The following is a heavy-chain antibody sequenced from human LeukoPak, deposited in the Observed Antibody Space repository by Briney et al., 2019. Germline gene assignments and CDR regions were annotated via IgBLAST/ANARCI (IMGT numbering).Heavy chain of an antibody. CDR2: IYYSGST. V-gene: IGHV4-59*01. CDR3: ARYYYDSSGYAFDI. CDR1: GGSISSYY. D-gene: IGHD3-22*01. Sequence: SETLSLTCTVSGGSISSYYWSWIRQPPGKGLGWIGYIYYSGSTNYNPSLKSRVTISVDTSKNQFSLKLSSVTAADTAVYYCARYYYDSSGYAFDIWGQGTMVTVSS. J-gene: IGHJ3*02.